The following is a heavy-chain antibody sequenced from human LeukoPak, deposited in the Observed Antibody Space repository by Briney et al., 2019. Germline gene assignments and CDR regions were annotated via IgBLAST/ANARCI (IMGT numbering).Heavy chain of an antibody. J-gene: IGHJ4*02. V-gene: IGHV1-18*01. CDR2: ISAYNGNT. CDR1: GYTFTSYG. CDR3: ARGVGDFWSGYDRIPEDY. Sequence: GASVKVSCKASGYTFTSYGISWVRQAPGQGLEWMGWISAYNGNTNYAQKLQGRVTMTTDTSTSTAYMELRSLRSDDTAVYYCARGVGDFWSGYDRIPEDYWGQGTLVTVSS. D-gene: IGHD3-3*01.